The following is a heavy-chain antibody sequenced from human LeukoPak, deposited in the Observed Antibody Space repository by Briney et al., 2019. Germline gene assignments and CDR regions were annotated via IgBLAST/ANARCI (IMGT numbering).Heavy chain of an antibody. CDR2: ISWNSGSI. CDR1: GFTFSSSA. V-gene: IGHV3-9*01. D-gene: IGHD3-22*01. CDR3: AKAEHYDSSGYSIDY. J-gene: IGHJ4*02. Sequence: GGSLRLSCAASGFTFSSSAMSWVRQAPGKGLEWVSGISWNSGSIGYADSVKGRFTISRDNAKNSLYLQMNSLRAEDTALYYCAKAEHYDSSGYSIDYWGQGTLVTVSS.